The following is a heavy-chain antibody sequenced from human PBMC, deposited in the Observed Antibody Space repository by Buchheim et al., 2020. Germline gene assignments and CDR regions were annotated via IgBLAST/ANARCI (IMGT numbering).Heavy chain of an antibody. D-gene: IGHD6-13*01. J-gene: IGHJ4*02. V-gene: IGHV3-30*18. CDR1: GFTFSSYG. Sequence: QVQLVESGGGVVQPGRSLRLSCAASGFTFSSYGMHWVRQAPGKGLEWVAVISYDGSNKYYADSVKGRFTISRDNSKNTLYLPMNSLIAEDTAVYYCAKDSSQYSSSWDNDYWGQGTL. CDR3: AKDSSQYSSSWDNDY. CDR2: ISYDGSNK.